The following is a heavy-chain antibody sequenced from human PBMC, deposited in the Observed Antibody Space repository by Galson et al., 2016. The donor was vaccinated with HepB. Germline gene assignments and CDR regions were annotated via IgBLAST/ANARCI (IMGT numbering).Heavy chain of an antibody. Sequence: SETLSLTCNVSGYSIGSGYYWGWIRQPPGKGLEWIGNLYHSGSTSYYNPSLKSRVTISLDTPKNQFSLKLSSVTAADTDVYYCARWGSSEDYFDYWGQGTLVTVSS. CDR2: LYHSGSTS. D-gene: IGHD6-19*01. V-gene: IGHV4-38-2*02. CDR3: ARWGSSEDYFDY. CDR1: GYSIGSGYY. J-gene: IGHJ4*02.